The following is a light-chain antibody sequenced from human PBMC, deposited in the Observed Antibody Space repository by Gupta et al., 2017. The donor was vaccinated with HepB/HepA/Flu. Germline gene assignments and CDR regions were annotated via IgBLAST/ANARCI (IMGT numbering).Light chain of an antibody. Sequence: QAVLAPPASVSRSPWQAIPISCAGNSSDVGGYKYVSLYQQHPGKAPKLMIYDVTNRPSGVSHRFSGSKSGNTAALTISGLQAEDEADYYCSSYSSTSTPLVFGGGTKVTVL. V-gene: IGLV2-14*03. CDR1: SSDVGGYKY. CDR2: DVT. J-gene: IGLJ3*02. CDR3: SSYSSTSTPLV.